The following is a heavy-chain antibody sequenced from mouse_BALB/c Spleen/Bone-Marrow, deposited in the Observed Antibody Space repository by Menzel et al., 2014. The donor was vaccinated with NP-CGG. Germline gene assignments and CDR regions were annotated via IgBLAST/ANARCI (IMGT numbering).Heavy chain of an antibody. D-gene: IGHD4-1*02. CDR2: IWAGGST. J-gene: IGHJ2*01. CDR1: GLSLTSYG. Sequence: VQRVESGPGLVAPSQSLSITCTVSGLSLTSYGVHWVRQPPGKGLEWLGVIWAGGSTNYNLALMSRLSISKDNSKSQVFLKMNSLQTDDTAVYYCARDQLGRRYYFDYWGQGTTLTVSS. CDR3: ARDQLGRRYYFDY. V-gene: IGHV2-9*02.